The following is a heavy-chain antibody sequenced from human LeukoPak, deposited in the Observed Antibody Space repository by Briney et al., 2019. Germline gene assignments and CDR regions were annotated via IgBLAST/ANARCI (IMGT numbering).Heavy chain of an antibody. CDR1: GGSISSYY. V-gene: IGHV4-4*07. Sequence: PSDTLSLTCTVSGGSISSYYWSWIRQPAGKGLEWIGRIYTSGTTNYNPSLKSRVTISVDKSKNQFSLKLSSVTAADTAVYYCAREDYYDSSGFYYFDYWGQGTLVTVSS. CDR2: IYTSGTT. CDR3: AREDYYDSSGFYYFDY. J-gene: IGHJ4*02. D-gene: IGHD3-22*01.